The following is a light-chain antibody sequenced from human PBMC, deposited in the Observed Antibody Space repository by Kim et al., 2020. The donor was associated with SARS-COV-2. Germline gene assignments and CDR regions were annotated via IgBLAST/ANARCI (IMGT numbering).Light chain of an antibody. CDR3: QQSYNAAYT. J-gene: IGKJ2*01. CDR2: GAT. V-gene: IGKV1-39*01. Sequence: DIQMTQSPSSLSASVGDRVTITCRASQSISSYLNWYQQKPGKAPKVLVYGATNLQSAVPSRFSGSGSGTDFTLTISSLQPEDFAAYYCQQSYNAAYTFGQGTKLEI. CDR1: QSISSY.